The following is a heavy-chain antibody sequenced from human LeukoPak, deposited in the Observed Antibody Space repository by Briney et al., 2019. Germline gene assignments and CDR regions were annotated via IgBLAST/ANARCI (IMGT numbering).Heavy chain of an antibody. Sequence: GGSLRLSCAASGFTFSTYWMHWVRQVPGKGPVWVSRINSAGTRTYYADSVQGRFTISRDNAKNTLYLQMNSLRAEDTAVYYCARREAIFGVVIGFDLWGRGTLVTVSS. J-gene: IGHJ2*01. CDR3: ARREAIFGVVIGFDL. D-gene: IGHD3-3*01. CDR2: INSAGTRT. CDR1: GFTFSTYW. V-gene: IGHV3-74*01.